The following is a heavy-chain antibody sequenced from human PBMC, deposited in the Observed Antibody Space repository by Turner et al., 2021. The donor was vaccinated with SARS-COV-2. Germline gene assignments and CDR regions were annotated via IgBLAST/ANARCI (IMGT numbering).Heavy chain of an antibody. CDR3: ARDLGWYHDFWNGYYTSGFDY. Sequence: EVQLVESGGGLVKPGRSLRLSCAGSGLPFSTYNMNWVRQAPGKGLEWVASISKCSRCIYYAESVKGRFTITRDNAKNSLYLQMKSLRAENTAVYYGARDLGWYHDFWNGYYTSGFDYWGQGTLVTVSS. D-gene: IGHD3-3*01. V-gene: IGHV3-21*01. CDR1: GLPFSTYN. J-gene: IGHJ4*02. CDR2: ISKCSRCI.